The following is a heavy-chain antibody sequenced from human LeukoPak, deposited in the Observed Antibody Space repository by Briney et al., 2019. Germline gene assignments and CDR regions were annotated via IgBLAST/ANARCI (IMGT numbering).Heavy chain of an antibody. CDR1: GGTFSSYA. V-gene: IGHV1-69*05. D-gene: IGHD3-22*01. J-gene: IGHJ4*02. CDR2: IIPIFGTA. Sequence: SVKVSCKASGGTFSSYAISWVRQAPGQGLEWMGRIIPIFGTANYAQKFQGRVTITTDESTSTAYMELSSLRPEDTAVYYCARDRYYDSSGYYYWGQGTLVTVSS. CDR3: ARDRYYDSSGYYY.